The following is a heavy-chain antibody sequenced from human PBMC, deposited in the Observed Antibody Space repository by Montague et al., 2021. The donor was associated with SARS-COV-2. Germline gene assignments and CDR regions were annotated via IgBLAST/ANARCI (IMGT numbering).Heavy chain of an antibody. D-gene: IGHD4-17*01. CDR2: VYYSGYT. CDR1: GDSVSSSDHY. CDR3: ARRRLREDYFDF. V-gene: IGHV4-39*01. J-gene: IGHJ4*02. Sequence: SETLSLTCTVSGDSVSSSDHYWGWIRQPPGKGLEWLGIVYYSGYTYYXPSVKGRVTISIDASKNQFSLKLTSLTATDTAIYHCARRRLREDYFDFWGQGTLLTVSS.